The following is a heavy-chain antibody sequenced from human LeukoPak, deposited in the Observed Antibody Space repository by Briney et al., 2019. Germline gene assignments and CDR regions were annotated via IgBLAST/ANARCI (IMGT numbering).Heavy chain of an antibody. V-gene: IGHV1-69*13. CDR2: IIPIFGTA. CDR1: GGTFSSYA. D-gene: IGHD3-16*02. CDR3: AREENYDYVWGSYRYNY. J-gene: IGHJ4*02. Sequence: SVKVSCKASGGTFSSYAISWVRQAPGQGLEWMGGIIPIFGTANYAQKFQGRVTITADESTSTAYMELSSLRSEDTAVYYCAREENYDYVWGSYRYNYWGQGTLVTVSS.